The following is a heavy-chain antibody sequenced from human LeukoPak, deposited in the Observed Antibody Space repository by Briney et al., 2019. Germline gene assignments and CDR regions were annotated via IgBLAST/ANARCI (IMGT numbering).Heavy chain of an antibody. V-gene: IGHV4-59*11. J-gene: IGHJ4*02. CDR3: TRERSTVTFDY. CDR1: GGSISPHY. CDR2: VYYNGLT. D-gene: IGHD4-17*01. Sequence: PSETLSLTCTVSGGSISPHYWTWIRQTPGKGPEWIGYVYYNGLTSYNASLRSRLILSVDTARNQVSLKLTSVTAADTAVYYCTRERSTVTFDYWGQGTLVTVSS.